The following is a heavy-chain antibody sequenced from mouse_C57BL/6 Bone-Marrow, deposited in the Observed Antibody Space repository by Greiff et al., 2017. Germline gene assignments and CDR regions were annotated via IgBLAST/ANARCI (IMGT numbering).Heavy chain of an antibody. CDR1: GYTFTSYW. CDR2: IYPGSGST. Sequence: QVQLQQPGAELVKPGASVKMSCKASGYTFTSYWITWVKQRPGQGLEWIGDIYPGSGSTNYNEKFKSKATLTVVTSSSTAYMQLSSLTSEDSAVYYCEGGFDYWGQGTTLTVSS. CDR3: EGGFDY. J-gene: IGHJ2*01. V-gene: IGHV1-55*01.